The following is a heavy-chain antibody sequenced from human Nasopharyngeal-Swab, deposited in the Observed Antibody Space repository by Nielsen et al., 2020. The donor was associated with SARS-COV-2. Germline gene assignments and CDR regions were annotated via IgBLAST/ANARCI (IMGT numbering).Heavy chain of an antibody. CDR1: GFTFSSYS. V-gene: IGHV3-7*03. Sequence: GGSLRLSCAASGFTFSSYSMNWVRQAPGKGLEWVANIKQDGSEKYYVDSVKGRFTISRDNAKNSLYLQMNSLRAEDTAVYYCARDPNLDDFCFDYWGQGTLVTVSS. CDR2: IKQDGSEK. J-gene: IGHJ4*02. CDR3: ARDPNLDDFCFDY. D-gene: IGHD3-3*01.